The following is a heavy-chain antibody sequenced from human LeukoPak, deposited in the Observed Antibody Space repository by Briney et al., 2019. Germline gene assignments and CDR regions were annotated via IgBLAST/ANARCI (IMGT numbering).Heavy chain of an antibody. CDR2: INHSGST. J-gene: IGHJ4*02. CDR1: GGSFSGYY. V-gene: IGHV4-34*01. CDR3: ARGDGPHEIDY. D-gene: IGHD2-8*01. Sequence: SETLSLTCAVYGGSFSGYYWSWIRQPPGKGLEWIGEINHSGSTNYNPSLKSRVTISVDTSKNQFSLKLSSVTAADTAVYYCARGDGPHEIDYWGQGTLVTVSS.